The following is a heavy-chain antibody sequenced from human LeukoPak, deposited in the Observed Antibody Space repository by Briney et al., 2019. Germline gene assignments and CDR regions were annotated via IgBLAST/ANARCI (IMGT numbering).Heavy chain of an antibody. CDR1: GFTVSSNY. Sequence: GGSLRHSCAASGFTVSSNYMSWVRQAPGKGLEWVSVIYSGGSTDYADSVKGRFTISRDNSKNTLYLQMNSLRAEDTAVYYCARGGDIVGATRSAFDIWGQGTMVTVSS. J-gene: IGHJ3*02. CDR2: IYSGGST. V-gene: IGHV3-53*01. CDR3: ARGGDIVGATRSAFDI. D-gene: IGHD1-26*01.